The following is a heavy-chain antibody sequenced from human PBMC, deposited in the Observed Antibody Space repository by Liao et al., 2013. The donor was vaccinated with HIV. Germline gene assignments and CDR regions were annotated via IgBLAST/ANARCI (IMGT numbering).Heavy chain of an antibody. J-gene: IGHJ3*01. CDR1: RGSISSGAYS. Sequence: QLQLRESGSGLVKPSQTLSLTCVVSRGSISSGAYSWSWIRQPPGKGLEWIGYIYPSGNTYYSPSLKSRVTLSMDRSNNHFSLNLTSVTAADTAVYFCARGLWTSHVFDVWGQGTTVTVSS. CDR3: ARGLWTSHVFDV. V-gene: IGHV4-30-2*01. D-gene: IGHD4/OR15-4a*01. CDR2: IYPSGNT.